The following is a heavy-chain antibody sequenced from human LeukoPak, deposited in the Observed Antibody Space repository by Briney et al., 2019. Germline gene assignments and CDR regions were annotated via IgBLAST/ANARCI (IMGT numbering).Heavy chain of an antibody. Sequence: SVKVSCKASGGTFSSYAISWVRQAPGQGLEWMGGIIPIFGTANYAQKFQGRVTITADESTSTAYMELSSLRSEDTAVYYCARALSYCSGGSWYSWYFDYWGQGTLVTVSS. CDR1: GGTFSSYA. D-gene: IGHD2-15*01. J-gene: IGHJ4*02. CDR3: ARALSYCSGGSWYSWYFDY. CDR2: IIPIFGTA. V-gene: IGHV1-69*01.